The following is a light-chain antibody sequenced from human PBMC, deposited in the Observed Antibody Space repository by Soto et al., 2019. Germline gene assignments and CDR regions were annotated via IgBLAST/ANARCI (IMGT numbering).Light chain of an antibody. V-gene: IGKV1-33*01. CDR3: QQYDNLPLT. J-gene: IGKJ4*01. Sequence: IQMTQSPSSLSASVGDRVTITCQASQDIRHYLNWYQHKPGEAPKLLIYEASNLETGVPSRFSGGGSGTHFTLTISTLQPEDFSTYSCQQYDNLPLTFGGGTKV. CDR2: EAS. CDR1: QDIRHY.